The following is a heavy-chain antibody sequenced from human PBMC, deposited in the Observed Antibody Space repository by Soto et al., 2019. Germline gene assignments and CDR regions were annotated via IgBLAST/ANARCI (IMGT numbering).Heavy chain of an antibody. D-gene: IGHD3-3*01. Sequence: QTGGSLRLSCAASGFTFSSYEMNWVRQAPGKGLEWVSYISSSGSTIYYADSVKGRFTISRDNAKNSLYLQMNSLRAEDTAVYYCARDSLSTIFGVVIPIRTYYYYGMDVWGQGTTVTVSS. CDR2: ISSSGSTI. J-gene: IGHJ6*02. CDR1: GFTFSSYE. CDR3: ARDSLSTIFGVVIPIRTYYYYGMDV. V-gene: IGHV3-48*03.